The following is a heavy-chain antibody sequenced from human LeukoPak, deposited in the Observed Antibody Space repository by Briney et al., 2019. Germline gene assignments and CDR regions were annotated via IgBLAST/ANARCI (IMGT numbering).Heavy chain of an antibody. Sequence: SETLSLTCTVSGGSISSYYRSWIRQPPGKGLEWIGYIYYSGSTNYNPSLKSRVTISVDTSKNQFSLKLSSVTAADTAVYYCARTLNWFDPWGQGTLVTVSS. CDR2: IYYSGST. V-gene: IGHV4-59*08. J-gene: IGHJ5*02. CDR1: GGSISSYY. CDR3: ARTLNWFDP.